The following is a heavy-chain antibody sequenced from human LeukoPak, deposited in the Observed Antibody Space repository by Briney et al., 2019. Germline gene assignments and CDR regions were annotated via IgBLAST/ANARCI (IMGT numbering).Heavy chain of an antibody. V-gene: IGHV3-23*01. J-gene: IGHJ4*02. Sequence: GSLRLSCVASGFTFNSYAMSWVRQAPGEGLEWVSTISGSGGGTYYAESVKGRFTISRDNSKNTLYLQMHSLRAEDTALYYCASRPKVAAGHWGQGTLVTVSS. CDR3: ASRPKVAAGH. D-gene: IGHD6-13*01. CDR1: GFTFNSYA. CDR2: ISGSGGGT.